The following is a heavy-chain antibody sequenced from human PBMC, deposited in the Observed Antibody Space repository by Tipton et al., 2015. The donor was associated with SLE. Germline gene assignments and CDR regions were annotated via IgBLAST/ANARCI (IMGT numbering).Heavy chain of an antibody. D-gene: IGHD2-2*01. Sequence: SLRLSCAASGFNFIAYAMHWVRQAPGKGLGWVAVISYDGSNQYYAGSVKGRFTISRDNSKNTLYLQMNSLRAEDTAVYYCARRGVVEPPTIPYFYYYMDVWGKGTTVIVSS. CDR2: ISYDGSNQ. J-gene: IGHJ6*03. V-gene: IGHV3-30*04. CDR3: ARRGVVEPPTIPYFYYYMDV. CDR1: GFNFIAYA.